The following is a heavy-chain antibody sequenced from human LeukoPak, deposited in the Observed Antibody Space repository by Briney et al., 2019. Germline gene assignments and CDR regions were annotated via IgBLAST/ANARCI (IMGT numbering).Heavy chain of an antibody. CDR1: GFTSTSSA. CDR3: AAPSRIQLDY. J-gene: IGHJ4*02. Sequence: SVTVSCKASGFTSTSSAVQWVRQARGRRLEWIGWIVVGSGNTNYAQMFQGRVTITRDMSTSTAYMELSSLRSEDTAVYYCAAPSRIQLDYWGQGTLVTVSS. D-gene: IGHD5-18*01. CDR2: IVVGSGNT. V-gene: IGHV1-58*01.